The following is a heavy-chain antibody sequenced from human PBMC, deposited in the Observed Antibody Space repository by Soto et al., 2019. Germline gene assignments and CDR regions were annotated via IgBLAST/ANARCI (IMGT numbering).Heavy chain of an antibody. D-gene: IGHD3-3*01. J-gene: IGHJ3*02. Sequence: ASVKVSCKASGYTFTSYDINWVRQATGQGLEWMGWMNPNSGNTGYAQRFQGRVTMTRNTSISTAYMELSSLRSEDTAVYYCARGPGGFTIFYRVGYFDIWGQGTMVTVSS. V-gene: IGHV1-8*01. CDR1: GYTFTSYD. CDR2: MNPNSGNT. CDR3: ARGPGGFTIFYRVGYFDI.